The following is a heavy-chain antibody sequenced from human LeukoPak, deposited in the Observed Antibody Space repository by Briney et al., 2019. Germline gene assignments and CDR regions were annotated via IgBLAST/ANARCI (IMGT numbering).Heavy chain of an antibody. CDR2: IYTTGST. V-gene: IGHV4-4*07. J-gene: IGHJ4*02. CDR3: ARDINNTPAE. D-gene: IGHD1-14*01. Sequence: SETLSLTCTVSGGSIRGYYWSWIRQPAGKGLEWIGRIYTTGSTNYNPSLSSRVTMSVDTSKNQFSLKLGSMTAADTAVYYCARDINNTPAEWGQGTLVTVSS. CDR1: GGSIRGYY.